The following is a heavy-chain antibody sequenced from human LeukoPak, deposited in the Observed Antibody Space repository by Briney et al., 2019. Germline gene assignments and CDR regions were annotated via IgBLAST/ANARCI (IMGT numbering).Heavy chain of an antibody. Sequence: PSQTLSLTCTVSGGSISSGDYYWSWIRQPPGKGLEWIGYIYYSGSTYYNPSLKSRVTISVDTSKNQFSLKLSSVTAADTAVYYCARDGSVSYNWFDPWGQGTLVTVSS. CDR3: ARDGSVSYNWFDP. CDR1: GGSISSGDYY. CDR2: IYYSGST. D-gene: IGHD1-26*01. J-gene: IGHJ5*02. V-gene: IGHV4-30-4*01.